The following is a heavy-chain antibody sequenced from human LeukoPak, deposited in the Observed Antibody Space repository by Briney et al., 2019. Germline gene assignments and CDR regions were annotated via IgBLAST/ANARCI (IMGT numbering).Heavy chain of an antibody. D-gene: IGHD6-13*01. CDR1: GDSISSYY. V-gene: IGHV4-4*07. CDR3: ARHYGSSHLSFRS. Sequence: SETLSLTCTVSGDSISSYYWSWIRQPAGKGLEWIGRIYTSGSTNYNPSLKNRVTISVDTSKNQFSLKLRSVTAADTAAYYCARHYGSSHLSFRSWGQGTLVTVSS. CDR2: IYTSGST. J-gene: IGHJ5*02.